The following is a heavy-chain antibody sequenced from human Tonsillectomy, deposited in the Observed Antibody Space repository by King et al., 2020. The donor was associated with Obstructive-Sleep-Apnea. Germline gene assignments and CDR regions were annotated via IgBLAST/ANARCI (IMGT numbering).Heavy chain of an antibody. CDR1: GGSLISDGFY. J-gene: IGHJ6*02. CDR2: ISYSGST. D-gene: IGHD3-10*01. CDR3: ARDLGGLDL. V-gene: IGHV4-31*03. Sequence: VQLQESGPGLVKPSQTLSLTCTVSGGSLISDGFYWLWIRQHPGRGLEWIGFISYSGSTDYNPSLTGRVSMSVDTSKNQFSLKLSSLTAADTAVYYCARDLGGLDLWGQGTTVTVSS.